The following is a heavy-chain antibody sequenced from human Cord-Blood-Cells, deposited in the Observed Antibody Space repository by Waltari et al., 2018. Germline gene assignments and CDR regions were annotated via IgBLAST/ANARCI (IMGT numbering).Heavy chain of an antibody. D-gene: IGHD6-13*01. CDR1: GFTFSSYG. CDR3: AKPPTGYSSSWYFDY. J-gene: IGHJ4*02. CDR2: ISYDGSNK. V-gene: IGHV3-30*18. Sequence: QVQLVESGGGVVQPGRSLRLSCAASGFTFSSYGMHWVRQAPGKGLEWVAVISYDGSNKYYADSVKGRFTISRDNSKNTLYLQMTSLRAEDTAVYYCAKPPTGYSSSWYFDYWGQGTLVTVSS.